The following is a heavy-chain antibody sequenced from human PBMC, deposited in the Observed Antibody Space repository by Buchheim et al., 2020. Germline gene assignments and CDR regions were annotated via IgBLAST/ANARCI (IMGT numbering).Heavy chain of an antibody. D-gene: IGHD3-10*01. Sequence: QLQLQESGPGLVKPSETLSLTCAVYGGSFSGYYWSWIRQPPGKGLEWIGEINHSGSTNYNPSLKSRVTISVDTSKNQFSLKLSSVTAADTAVYYCARAQLPMVRGPWGYWGQGTL. V-gene: IGHV4-34*01. CDR2: INHSGST. CDR1: GGSFSGYY. J-gene: IGHJ4*02. CDR3: ARAQLPMVRGPWGY.